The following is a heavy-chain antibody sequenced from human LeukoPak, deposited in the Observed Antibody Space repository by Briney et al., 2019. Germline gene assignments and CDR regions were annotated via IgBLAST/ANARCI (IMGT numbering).Heavy chain of an antibody. D-gene: IGHD3-10*01. Sequence: PSQTLSLTCTVSGGSISSGGYYWSWIRQPPGKGLEWIGYIYHSGSTYYNPSHKSRVTISVDRSKNQFSLKLSSVTAADTAVYYCAIDGSGSYYKKSYLDYWGQATLVTVSS. V-gene: IGHV4-30-2*01. J-gene: IGHJ4*02. CDR3: AIDGSGSYYKKSYLDY. CDR1: GGSISSGGYY. CDR2: IYHSGST.